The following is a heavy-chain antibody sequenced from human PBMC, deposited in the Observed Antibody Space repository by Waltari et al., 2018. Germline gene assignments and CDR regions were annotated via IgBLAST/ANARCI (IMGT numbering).Heavy chain of an antibody. CDR2: MQYRGST. D-gene: IGHD4-17*01. Sequence: QLQLQESGPGLVRPSETLSLTCTVSGGSITTNYNWAWIRQPPGKGLEWMGNMQYRGSTFYTPSLLSRVTISLDTSKNQFSLTLTSVDAADTAVYFCGRIAFGDDGGYFQYWGQGTLVTVSS. V-gene: IGHV4-39*01. J-gene: IGHJ1*01. CDR1: GGSITTNYN. CDR3: GRIAFGDDGGYFQY.